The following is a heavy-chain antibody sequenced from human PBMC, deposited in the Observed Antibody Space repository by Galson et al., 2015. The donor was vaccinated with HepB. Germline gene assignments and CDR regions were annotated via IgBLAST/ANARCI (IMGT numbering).Heavy chain of an antibody. CDR1: GFSFSGYW. D-gene: IGHD6-6*01. Sequence: SLRLSCAASGFSFSGYWMSWVRQAPGKGLEWVANIKQDGSETYCADSMKGRFTISRDNAKNLLYLQMNSLRAEDTAVYYCARHSSSPYYYYYYMDVWGKGTTVTVSS. V-gene: IGHV3-7*01. CDR3: ARHSSSPYYYYYYMDV. J-gene: IGHJ6*03. CDR2: IKQDGSET.